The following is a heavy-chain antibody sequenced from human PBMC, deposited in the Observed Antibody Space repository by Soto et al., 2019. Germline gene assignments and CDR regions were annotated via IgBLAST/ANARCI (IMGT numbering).Heavy chain of an antibody. CDR2: IIPIFGTA. D-gene: IGHD3-22*01. CDR1: GGTFSSYA. CDR3: ARHYDSSGYGENYYYGMDV. Sequence: SVKVSCKASGGTFSSYAISWVRQAPGQGLEWMGGIIPIFGTANYAQKFQGRVTMTADKSTSTAYMELSSLRSEDTAVYYCARHYDSSGYGENYYYGMDVWGQGTTVTVSS. J-gene: IGHJ6*02. V-gene: IGHV1-69*06.